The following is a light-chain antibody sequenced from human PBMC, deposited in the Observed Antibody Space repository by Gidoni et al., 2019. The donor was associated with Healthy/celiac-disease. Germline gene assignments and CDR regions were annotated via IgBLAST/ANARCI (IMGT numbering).Light chain of an antibody. J-gene: IGLJ1*01. V-gene: IGLV2-14*01. Sequence: QSALTPPASVSGSPGQSITISCTGTSSDVGGYNYVSWYQQHPGKAPKLMIYEVSNRPSGVSNRFSGSKSGNTASLTISGLQAEDEADYYCSSYTSSSSYVFRTGTKVTVL. CDR3: SSYTSSSSYV. CDR1: SSDVGGYNY. CDR2: EVS.